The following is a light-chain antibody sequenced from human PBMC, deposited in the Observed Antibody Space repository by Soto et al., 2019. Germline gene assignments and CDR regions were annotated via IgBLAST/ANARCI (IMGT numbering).Light chain of an antibody. Sequence: DIVLTQSPATLSLSPGERATLSCRASQSVSSYLAWSQQKPGQAPRLLIYDASNRATGIPARFSGSGSGTDFTLTISSLEPEDFAVYYCQQRGNWPSLTFGGGTKVDIK. V-gene: IGKV3-11*01. CDR1: QSVSSY. J-gene: IGKJ4*01. CDR2: DAS. CDR3: QQRGNWPSLT.